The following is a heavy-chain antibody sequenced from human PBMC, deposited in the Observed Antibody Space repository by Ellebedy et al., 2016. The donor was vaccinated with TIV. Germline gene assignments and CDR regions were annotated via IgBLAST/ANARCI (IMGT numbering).Heavy chain of an antibody. V-gene: IGHV3-23*01. D-gene: IGHD6-19*01. CDR2: ITGCGSRT. Sequence: PGGSLRLSCAASGFTFSSYAMSWVRQAPGKGLEWVSTITGCGSRTDYADSVKGRFTFSRDNSKNTLYLHMNSLRAEDTAVYHCAKGTQWLGRSCFDYWGQGTLVTVSS. CDR1: GFTFSSYA. J-gene: IGHJ4*02. CDR3: AKGTQWLGRSCFDY.